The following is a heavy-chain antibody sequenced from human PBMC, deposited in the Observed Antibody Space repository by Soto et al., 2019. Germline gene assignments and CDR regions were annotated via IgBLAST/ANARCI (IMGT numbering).Heavy chain of an antibody. Sequence: ASVKVSCKASGYTFTGYYMHWVRQAPGQGLEWMGWINPNSGGTNYAQKFQGWVTMTRDTSISTGYMELRKLRSDDTAVYYCARASYYYDIILFFFYFLDYHGMDVWGQGTTVTVSS. J-gene: IGHJ6*02. V-gene: IGHV1-2*04. CDR1: GYTFTGYY. D-gene: IGHD3-22*01. CDR3: ARASYYYDIILFFFYFLDYHGMDV. CDR2: INPNSGGT.